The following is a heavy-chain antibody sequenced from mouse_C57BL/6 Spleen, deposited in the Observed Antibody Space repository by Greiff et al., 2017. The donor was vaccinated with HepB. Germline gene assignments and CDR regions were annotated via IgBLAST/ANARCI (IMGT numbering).Heavy chain of an antibody. CDR1: GFSLTSYG. J-gene: IGHJ4*01. Sequence: QVQLKESGPGLVAPSQSLSITCTVSGFSLTSYGVHWVRQPPGKGLEWLVVIWSDGSTTYNSALKSRLSISKDNSKSQVFLKMNSLQTDDTAMYYCARAYYDYDRGPMDYWGQGTSVTVSS. V-gene: IGHV2-6*03. CDR3: ARAYYDYDRGPMDY. D-gene: IGHD2-4*01. CDR2: IWSDGST.